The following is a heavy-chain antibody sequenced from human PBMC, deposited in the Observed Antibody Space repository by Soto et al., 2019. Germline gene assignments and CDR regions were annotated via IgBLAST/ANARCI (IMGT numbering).Heavy chain of an antibody. CDR1: GGTFSSNT. Sequence: SVKPTWKASGGTFSSNTISWGRQAPGQGLEWMGRIIPILGIANYAQKFQGRVTITADKSTSTAYMELSSLRSEDTAVYYCAKGGSGYSGYDSWFDPWG. J-gene: IGHJ5*02. D-gene: IGHD5-12*01. CDR2: IIPILGIA. CDR3: AKGGSGYSGYDSWFDP. V-gene: IGHV1-69*02.